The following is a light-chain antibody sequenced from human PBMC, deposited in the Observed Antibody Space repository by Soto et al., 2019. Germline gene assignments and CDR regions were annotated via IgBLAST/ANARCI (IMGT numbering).Light chain of an antibody. V-gene: IGLV2-14*01. Sequence: QSALTQPASVSGSPGQSITISCTGTSSDVGGYNYVSWYQQHPGKAPKLMIYDDSNRPPGVSNRFSGSKSGNTASLTISAPQAEDEADYYSSSSTSSSTLAGVFRGGTKLTVL. J-gene: IGLJ2*01. CDR2: DDS. CDR3: SSSTSSSTLAGV. CDR1: SSDVGGYNY.